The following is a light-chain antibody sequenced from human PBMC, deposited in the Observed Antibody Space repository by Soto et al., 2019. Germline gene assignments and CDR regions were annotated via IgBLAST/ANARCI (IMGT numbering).Light chain of an antibody. CDR2: SSD. V-gene: IGLV1-44*01. CDR3: AAWDDSLNAWA. Sequence: QSVLTQPPSASGTPGQRGTISRAGSSSNIGRNTVKWYRQLPGTAPKLLIGSSDQRPSGVPDRFSGSQSGTSASLAISGLQSEDEADYICAAWDDSLNAWAFGGGTQLTV. J-gene: IGLJ3*02. CDR1: SSNIGRNT.